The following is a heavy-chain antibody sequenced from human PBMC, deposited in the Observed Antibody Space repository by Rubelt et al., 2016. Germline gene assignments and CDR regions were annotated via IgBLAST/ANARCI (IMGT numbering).Heavy chain of an antibody. D-gene: IGHD2-2*01. CDR3: ARIRVPAAMSARYYYYYYYMDV. V-gene: IGHV2-70*15. CDR1: GFSLSTSGMC. J-gene: IGHJ6*03. CDR2: IDWDDDK. Sequence: QVTLRESGPALVKPTQTLTLTCTFSGFSLSTSGMCVSWIRQPPGKALEWLARIDWDDDKYYSTSLKTRLTISKDTSKNQVVLTMTNMDPVDTATYYCARIRVPAAMSARYYYYYYYMDVWGKGTTVTVSS.